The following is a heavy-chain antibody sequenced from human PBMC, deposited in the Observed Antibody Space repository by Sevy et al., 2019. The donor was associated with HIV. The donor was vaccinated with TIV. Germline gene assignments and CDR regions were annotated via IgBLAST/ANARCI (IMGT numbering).Heavy chain of an antibody. V-gene: IGHV3-23*01. J-gene: IGHJ4*02. Sequence: GGSLRLSCAASGFTFSSYAMSWVRQAPGNGLEWVSAISGSGGSTYYADSVKGRFTISRDNSKNTLYLQMNSLRAEDTAVYYCAKDLRGSGWEGKTDYLGQGTLVTVSS. CDR3: AKDLRGSGWEGKTDY. CDR2: ISGSGGST. CDR1: GFTFSSYA. D-gene: IGHD6-19*01.